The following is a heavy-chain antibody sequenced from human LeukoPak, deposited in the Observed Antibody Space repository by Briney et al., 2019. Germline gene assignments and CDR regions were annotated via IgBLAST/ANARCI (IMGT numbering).Heavy chain of an antibody. V-gene: IGHV1-8*03. CDR2: MNPNSGNT. Sequence: ASVKVSCKASGCTFTNYDINWVRQATGQGLEWMGWMNPNSGNTGYAQKFQGRVTITRNISISTAYMELSSLRSEDTAVYYCARCDYDTSVNPNWFDPWGQGTLVTVSS. CDR1: GCTFTNYD. J-gene: IGHJ5*02. D-gene: IGHD3-22*01. CDR3: ARCDYDTSVNPNWFDP.